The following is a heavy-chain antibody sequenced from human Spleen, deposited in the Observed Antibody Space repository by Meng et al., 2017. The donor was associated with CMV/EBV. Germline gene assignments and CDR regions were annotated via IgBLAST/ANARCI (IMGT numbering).Heavy chain of an antibody. CDR2: IDIDGRDI. V-gene: IGHV3-74*03. CDR3: ARGVAETLGWEMGY. J-gene: IGHJ4*02. Sequence: VQLVESGGGLVQPGVSLILSCAVSGFPLTRYWMHWVREVPGKGLEWVSRIDIDGRDITYADSVRGRFSISRDDAKNTLYLQMNSLRIEDTAVYYCARGVAETLGWEMGYWGQGTLVTVSS. D-gene: IGHD1-26*01. CDR1: GFPLTRYW.